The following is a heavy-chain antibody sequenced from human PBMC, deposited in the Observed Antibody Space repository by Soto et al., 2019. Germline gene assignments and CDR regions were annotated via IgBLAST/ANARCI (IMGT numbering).Heavy chain of an antibody. J-gene: IGHJ5*02. V-gene: IGHV4-4*02. CDR2: IYHSGST. CDR3: TRVIAAAVNWFDP. Sequence: QVQLQESGPGLVKPSGTLSLTCAVSGGSISSSNWWSWVRQPPGKGLEWIGEIYHSGSTNYNPSPXXSXXISVDKSKNQFSLKLSSVTAADTAVYYCTRVIAAAVNWFDPWGQGTLVTVSS. D-gene: IGHD6-13*01. CDR1: GGSISSSNW.